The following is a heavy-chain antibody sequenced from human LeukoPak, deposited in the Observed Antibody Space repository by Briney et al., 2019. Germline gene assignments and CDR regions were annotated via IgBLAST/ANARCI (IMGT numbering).Heavy chain of an antibody. V-gene: IGHV4-34*01. J-gene: IGHJ4*02. CDR3: ARVGYYGSGSYYNAPQV. Sequence: PSETLSLTCTVYGGALSGYYWSWIRQPPGKGLDWIGEINHSEIPRYNPSLKSRVTISLDTSKNQFSLNLTSVTAADTAVYYCARVGYYGSGSYYNAPQVWGQGTLVTVSS. CDR1: GGALSGYY. CDR2: INHSEIP. D-gene: IGHD3-10*01.